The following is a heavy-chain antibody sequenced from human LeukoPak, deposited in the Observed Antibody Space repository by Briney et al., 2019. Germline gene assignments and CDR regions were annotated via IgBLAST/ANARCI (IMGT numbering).Heavy chain of an antibody. CDR3: AREHTKYFDY. D-gene: IGHD2-2*01. CDR1: GYIFTSNY. CDR2: INPSGGST. V-gene: IGHV1-46*01. J-gene: IGHJ4*02. Sequence: GASVNVSCKASGYIFTSNYMHWVRQAPGQGLEWMGIINPSGGSTSYAQKFQGRVTMTRDTSTSTVYMELSSLRSEDTAVYYCAREHTKYFDYWGQGTLVTVSS.